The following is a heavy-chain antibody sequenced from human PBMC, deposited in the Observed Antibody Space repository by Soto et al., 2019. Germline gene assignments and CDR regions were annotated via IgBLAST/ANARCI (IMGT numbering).Heavy chain of an antibody. Sequence: QVHLVESGGGVVQPGRSLRLSCAASGFSFSSFGMHWVRQAPGKGLEWVAVISNDGRNKHYADSVKDRFTVSRDNSRNTLYVHMNALRVDDSVCYCCSKARFRSGWFPFRANWGQGTLVTVSS. CDR2: ISNDGRNK. CDR1: GFSFSSFG. CDR3: SKARFRSGWFPFRAN. J-gene: IGHJ4*01. V-gene: IGHV3-30*18. D-gene: IGHD6-19*01.